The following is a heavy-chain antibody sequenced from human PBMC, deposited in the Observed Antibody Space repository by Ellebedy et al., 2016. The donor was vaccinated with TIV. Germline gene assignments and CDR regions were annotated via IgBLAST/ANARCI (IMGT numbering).Heavy chain of an antibody. CDR1: GYTFTSYG. Sequence: AASVKVSCKASGYTFTSYGISWVRQAPGQGLEWMGWISAYNGNTNYAQKFQGRVTMTEDTSTDTAYMELSSLRSEDTAVYYCATERCSGGSCYYGMDVWGQGTTVTVSS. CDR2: ISAYNGNT. D-gene: IGHD2-15*01. V-gene: IGHV1-18*01. CDR3: ATERCSGGSCYYGMDV. J-gene: IGHJ6*02.